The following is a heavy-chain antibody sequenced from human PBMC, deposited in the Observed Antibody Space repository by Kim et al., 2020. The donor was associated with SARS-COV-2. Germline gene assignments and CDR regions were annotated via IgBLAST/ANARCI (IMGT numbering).Heavy chain of an antibody. Sequence: ASVKVSCKASGYTFTSYGISWVRQAPGQGLEWMGWISAYNGNTNYAQKLQGRVTMTTDTSTSTAYMELRSLRSDDTAVYYCARDRGDYGDYVGIHDAFDIWGQGTMVTVSS. CDR3: ARDRGDYGDYVGIHDAFDI. V-gene: IGHV1-18*01. CDR2: ISAYNGNT. CDR1: GYTFTSYG. D-gene: IGHD4-17*01. J-gene: IGHJ3*02.